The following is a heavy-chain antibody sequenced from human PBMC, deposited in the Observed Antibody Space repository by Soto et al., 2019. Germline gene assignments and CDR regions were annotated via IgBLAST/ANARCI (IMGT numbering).Heavy chain of an antibody. CDR2: IIPSFGTT. V-gene: IGHV1-69*06. J-gene: IGHJ1*01. CDR1: GGTFSNYA. CDR3: ARPLYYYDSSGYYVTSEYFQH. Sequence: ASVKVSCKASGGTFSNYAISWVRQAPGQGLEWMGGIIPSFGTTNYAQNFQDRVTITADKSTSTAYLELRSLRSEDTAVYYCARPLYYYDSSGYYVTSEYFQHWGQGTLVTVS. D-gene: IGHD3-22*01.